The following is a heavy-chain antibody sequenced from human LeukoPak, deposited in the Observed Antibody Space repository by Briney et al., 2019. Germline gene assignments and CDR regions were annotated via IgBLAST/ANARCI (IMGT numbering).Heavy chain of an antibody. CDR1: GFTFSSYA. J-gene: IGHJ4*02. CDR3: AKDGGRCELPQASDY. D-gene: IGHD1-26*01. V-gene: IGHV3-23*01. Sequence: GGSLRLSCAASGFTFSSYAMSWVRQAPGKGLEWVSAISGSGGSTYYADSVKGRFTISRDNSKNTLYLQMNSLRAEDTAVYYCAKDGGRCELPQASDYWGQGTLVTVSS. CDR2: ISGSGGST.